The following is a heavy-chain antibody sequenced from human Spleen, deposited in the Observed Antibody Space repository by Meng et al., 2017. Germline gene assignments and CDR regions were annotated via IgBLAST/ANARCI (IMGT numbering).Heavy chain of an antibody. J-gene: IGHJ3*02. Sequence: SETLSLTCAVYGGSFSGYYWSWIRQPPGKGLEWIGEINHSGSTNYNPSLRSRVTMSVDTSENHFSLKLTSVTAADTAIYYCARVLTIMGGTDAFDIWGQGTMVTVSS. CDR2: INHSGST. V-gene: IGHV4-34*01. CDR1: GGSFSGYY. D-gene: IGHD1-26*01. CDR3: ARVLTIMGGTDAFDI.